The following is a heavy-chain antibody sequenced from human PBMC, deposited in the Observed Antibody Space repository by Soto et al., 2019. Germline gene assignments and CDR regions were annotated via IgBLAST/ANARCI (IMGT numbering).Heavy chain of an antibody. J-gene: IGHJ4*02. Sequence: SETLSLPCAVSGDSVTSNVWWSWVRQPPGKGLEWIGEAYHNGLTDYNPSLKSRVTMSVDTSKNEFSLKLTSLTAADTAIYYCARDAAVPGESDRFDYWGQGTLVTVS. V-gene: IGHV4-4*02. D-gene: IGHD6-19*01. CDR1: GDSVTSNVW. CDR3: ARDAAVPGESDRFDY. CDR2: AYHNGLT.